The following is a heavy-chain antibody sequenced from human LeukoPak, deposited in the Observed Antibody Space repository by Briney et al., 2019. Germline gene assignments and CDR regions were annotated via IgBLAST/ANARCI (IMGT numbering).Heavy chain of an antibody. CDR2: ISTSSGTI. CDR1: GFTFSSYS. CDR3: ARKSYCYGSSGYFFDC. Sequence: GGSLRLSCAASGFTFSSYSMNWVRQAPEKGLEWVSYISTSSGTIFYADSVKGRFTISRDNAKNSLYLQMNILRDEDTAVYSCARKSYCYGSSGYFFDCWGQGTLVTVSS. J-gene: IGHJ4*02. V-gene: IGHV3-48*02. D-gene: IGHD3-22*01.